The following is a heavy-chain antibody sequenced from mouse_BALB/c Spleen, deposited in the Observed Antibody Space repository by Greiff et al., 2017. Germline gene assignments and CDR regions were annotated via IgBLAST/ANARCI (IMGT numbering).Heavy chain of an antibody. Sequence: EVQVVESGGDLVKPGGSLKLSCAASGFTFSSYGMSWVRQTPDKRLEWVATISSGGSYTYYPDSVKGRFTISRDNAKNTLYLQMSSLKSEDTAMYYCARQRSSITTVVPIPWYFDVWGAGTTVTVSS. CDR3: ARQRSSITTVVPIPWYFDV. D-gene: IGHD1-1*01. CDR1: GFTFSSYG. J-gene: IGHJ1*01. CDR2: ISSGGSYT. V-gene: IGHV5-6*01.